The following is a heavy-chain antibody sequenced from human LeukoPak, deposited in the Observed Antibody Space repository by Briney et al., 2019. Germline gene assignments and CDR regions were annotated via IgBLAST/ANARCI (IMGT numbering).Heavy chain of an antibody. CDR3: ARFPDRDSSGYYGGDYFDY. Sequence: SQTLSLTCTVSGGSISSGGYYWSWIRQHPGKGLEWIGYIYYSGSTYYNPSLKSRVTISVDTSKNQFSLKLGSVTAADTAVYYCARFPDRDSSGYYGGDYFDYWGQGTLVTVSS. V-gene: IGHV4-31*03. D-gene: IGHD3-22*01. CDR1: GGSISSGGYY. J-gene: IGHJ4*02. CDR2: IYYSGST.